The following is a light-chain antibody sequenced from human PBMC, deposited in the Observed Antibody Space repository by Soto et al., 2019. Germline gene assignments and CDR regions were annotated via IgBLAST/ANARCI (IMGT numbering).Light chain of an antibody. CDR2: EVT. Sequence: QFALTQPASVSGSPGQSITISCTGTSSDIGSYNYVSWYQQCPGKAPRLLIYEVTNRPSGVSNRFSGSKSGNTASLTISGLQAEDDADYYCCSYRSSRTWVFGGGTKLTVL. CDR3: CSYRSSRTWV. CDR1: SSDIGSYNY. V-gene: IGLV2-14*01. J-gene: IGLJ3*02.